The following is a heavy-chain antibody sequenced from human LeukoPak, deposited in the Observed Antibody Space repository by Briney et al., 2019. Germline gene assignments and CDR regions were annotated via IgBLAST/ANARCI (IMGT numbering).Heavy chain of an antibody. CDR2: VDYSGST. V-gene: IGHV4-59*01. Sequence: KPSETLSLTCTVSGGSISTYYWSWIPQPPGKGLEWIGYVDYSGSTNYNPSLKSRVTISVDTSNNQFSLRLSSVTAADTAVYYCARVGQGCFGLWGRGTLVTVSS. J-gene: IGHJ2*01. CDR3: ARVGQGCFGL. CDR1: GGSISTYY.